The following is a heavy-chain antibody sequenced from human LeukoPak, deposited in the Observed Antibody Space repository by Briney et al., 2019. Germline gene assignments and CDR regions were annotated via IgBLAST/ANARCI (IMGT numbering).Heavy chain of an antibody. CDR3: ARDPTVYYDSSGLTTFDY. CDR1: GYTFTGYY. Sequence: GASVKVSCKASGYTFTGYYMHWVRQAPGQGLEWMGWINPNSGGTNYAQKLQGRVTMTTDTSTSTAYMELRSLRSDDTAVYYCARDPTVYYDSSGLTTFDYWGQGTLVTVSS. CDR2: INPNSGGT. J-gene: IGHJ4*02. V-gene: IGHV1-2*02. D-gene: IGHD3-22*01.